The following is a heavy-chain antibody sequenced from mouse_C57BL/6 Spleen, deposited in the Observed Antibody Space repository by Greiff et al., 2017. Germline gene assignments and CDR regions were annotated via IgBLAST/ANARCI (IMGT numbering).Heavy chain of an antibody. Sequence: VQLQQSGPELVKPGASVKMSCKASGYTFTDYNMHWVKQSHGKSLEWIGYINPNNGGTSYSQKFKGKATWTVNKSSSTAYMELRSLTSEDSAVYYCAGWLLSFAYWGQGTLVTVSA. CDR2: INPNNGGT. CDR1: GYTFTDYN. V-gene: IGHV1-22*01. J-gene: IGHJ3*01. D-gene: IGHD2-3*01. CDR3: AGWLLSFAY.